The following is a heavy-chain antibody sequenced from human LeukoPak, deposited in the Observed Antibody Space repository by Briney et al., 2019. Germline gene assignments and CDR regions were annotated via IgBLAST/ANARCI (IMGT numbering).Heavy chain of an antibody. Sequence: KSSETLSLTCTVSGASISSYYWSWIRQPPGKGLEWIGYIYYTGSTNYNPSLKSRVTISLDTSKNQFSLKLSSVTAADTAVYYCARAIVILTGYYFPWGQGTLVTVSS. D-gene: IGHD3-9*01. CDR1: GASISSYY. J-gene: IGHJ5*02. CDR3: ARAIVILTGYYFP. V-gene: IGHV4-59*12. CDR2: IYYTGST.